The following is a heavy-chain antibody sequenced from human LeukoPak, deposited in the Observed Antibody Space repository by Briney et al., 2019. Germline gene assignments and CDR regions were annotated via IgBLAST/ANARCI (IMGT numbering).Heavy chain of an antibody. D-gene: IGHD2-21*02. CDR2: IYSGGST. V-gene: IGHV3-53*01. J-gene: IGHJ4*02. Sequence: TGGSLRLSCAASGFTVSRYYISWVRQAPGKGLEWVSVIYSGGSTYYADSVKGRFTTSRDNSKNTLYLQMNSLRAEDTAVYYCARGDSVVTAAYWGQGTLVTVSS. CDR3: ARGDSVVTAAY. CDR1: GFTVSRYY.